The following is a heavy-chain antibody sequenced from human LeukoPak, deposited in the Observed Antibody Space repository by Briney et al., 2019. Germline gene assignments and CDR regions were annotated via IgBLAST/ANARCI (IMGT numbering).Heavy chain of an antibody. CDR3: ARYRSYCTSTTCYRDWFDP. CDR2: INHSGST. V-gene: IGHV4-34*01. Sequence: SETLSLTCAVYSGSFTGYFWSWIRQPPGKGLEWIGEINHSGSTNYNPSLKSRVIISVDTSKNQFSLKLTSVTAADTAVYYCARYRSYCTSTTCYRDWFDPWGQGTLVTVSS. D-gene: IGHD2-2*01. J-gene: IGHJ5*02. CDR1: SGSFTGYF.